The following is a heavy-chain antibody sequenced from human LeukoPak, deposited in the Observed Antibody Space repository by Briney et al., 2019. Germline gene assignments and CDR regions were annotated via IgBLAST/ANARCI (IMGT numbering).Heavy chain of an antibody. CDR2: ISAYNGNT. CDR3: ARDCSSTSCYSWHYYYYGMDV. V-gene: IGHV1-18*01. J-gene: IGHJ6*02. D-gene: IGHD2-2*01. CDR1: GYTFTSYG. Sequence: ASVKVSCKASGYTFTSYGISWVRQAPGQGLEWMGWISAYNGNTNYAQKLQGRVTMTTDTSTSTAYMELRSLRSDNTAVYYCARDCSSTSCYSWHYYYYGMDVWGQGTTVTVSS.